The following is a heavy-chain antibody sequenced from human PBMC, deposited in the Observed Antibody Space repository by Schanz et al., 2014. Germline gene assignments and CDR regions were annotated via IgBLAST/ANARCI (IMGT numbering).Heavy chain of an antibody. J-gene: IGHJ4*02. CDR1: GASVSSDNW. Sequence: QVQLEESGAGLVKPSGTLSLTCAVSGASVSSDNWWNWVRQPPGKGLEWIGEIYDSGNTNYNPSLKGRVPRQVDDSKTQFSLQRTSGTAADTAVYYCARGGQGFGEPHQRLFEYWGPGTLVTVSS. V-gene: IGHV4-4*02. CDR2: IYDSGNT. D-gene: IGHD3-10*01. CDR3: ARGGQGFGEPHQRLFEY.